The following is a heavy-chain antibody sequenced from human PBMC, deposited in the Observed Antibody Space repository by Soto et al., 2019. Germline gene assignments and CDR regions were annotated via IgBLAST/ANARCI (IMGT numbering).Heavy chain of an antibody. D-gene: IGHD5-12*01. CDR2: FDPEDGET. CDR1: GYTLTELS. V-gene: IGHV1-24*01. CDR3: ARGIWVATTADYYLDP. J-gene: IGHJ5*02. Sequence: GASVKVSCKVSGYTLTELSMHWVRQAPGKGLEWMGGFDPEDGETIYAQKFQGRVTMTEDTSTDTAYMELSSLGSEDTALYYCARGIWVATTADYYLDPWGQATLVTVSS.